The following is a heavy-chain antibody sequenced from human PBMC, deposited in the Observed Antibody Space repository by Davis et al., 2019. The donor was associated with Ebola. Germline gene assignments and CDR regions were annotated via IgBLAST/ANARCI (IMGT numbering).Heavy chain of an antibody. V-gene: IGHV4-39*07. CDR3: ARGEYSSGEDY. J-gene: IGHJ4*02. D-gene: IGHD6-19*01. CDR1: GASISSRSYY. CDR2: FSYGDNTH. Sequence: MPSETLSLTCTVSGASISSRSYYWGWIRQPPGKGLEWVGSFSYGDNTHYYNPSLRSRVTISVDTSKNQFSLKLSSVTAADTAVYYCARGEYSSGEDYWGQGTLVTVSS.